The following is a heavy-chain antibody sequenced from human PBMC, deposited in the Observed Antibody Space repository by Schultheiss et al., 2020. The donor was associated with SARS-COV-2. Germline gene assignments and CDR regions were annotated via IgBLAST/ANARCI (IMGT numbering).Heavy chain of an antibody. Sequence: SETLSLTCAVYGGSFSGYYWSWIRQPPGKGLEWIGEINHSGSTNYNPSLKSRVTISVDTSRKQFSLKLSSVTAADTAVYYCARDGGDFWSGYPHYYYGMDVWGQGTTVTVSS. CDR1: GGSFSGYY. CDR3: ARDGGDFWSGYPHYYYGMDV. J-gene: IGHJ6*02. D-gene: IGHD3-3*01. V-gene: IGHV4-34*01. CDR2: INHSGST.